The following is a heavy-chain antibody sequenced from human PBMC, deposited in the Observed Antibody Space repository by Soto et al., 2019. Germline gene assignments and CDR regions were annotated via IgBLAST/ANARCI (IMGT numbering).Heavy chain of an antibody. J-gene: IGHJ2*01. D-gene: IGHD5-12*01. Sequence: EVQLVEAGGGLVQPGGSLRLSCAASGFTFSNYDMHWVRQATGKGLEWVSAIDIAGDTYYPDSVKGRFTISSIKAKNYLYLQMNSQRADDTAVYYCARAARWLQSRYFDLWGRGTLVTVSS. CDR3: ARAARWLQSRYFDL. CDR1: GFTFSNYD. CDR2: IDIAGDT. V-gene: IGHV3-13*01.